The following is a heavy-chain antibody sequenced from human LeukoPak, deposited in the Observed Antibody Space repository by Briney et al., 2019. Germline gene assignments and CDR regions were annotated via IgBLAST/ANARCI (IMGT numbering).Heavy chain of an antibody. CDR2: IYHSGST. V-gene: IGHV4-38-2*02. Sequence: SETLSLTCAVSGYSISSGYYWGWIRQPPGKGLEWIGSIYHSGSTHYNPSLKSRVTISVDTSKNQFSLKLSSVTAADTAVYYCARDRETRGFDYWGQGTLVTVSS. D-gene: IGHD5-24*01. J-gene: IGHJ4*02. CDR3: ARDRETRGFDY. CDR1: GYSISSGYY.